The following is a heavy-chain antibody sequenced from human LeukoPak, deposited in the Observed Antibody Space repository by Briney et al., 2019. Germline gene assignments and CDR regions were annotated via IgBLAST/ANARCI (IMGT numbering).Heavy chain of an antibody. Sequence: GESLKISCEGSGYTVPSYWIGWVRQMPGKGLEMMGIIYPGDSDTRYSPSSEGQATISVDKSLSTAYLQWSSLKASDTAMYYCARRETSGYSLYYYYGMDVWGQGTTVTVSS. J-gene: IGHJ6*02. CDR1: GYTVPSYW. V-gene: IGHV5-51*01. CDR3: ARRETSGYSLYYYYGMDV. D-gene: IGHD3-22*01. CDR2: IYPGDSDT.